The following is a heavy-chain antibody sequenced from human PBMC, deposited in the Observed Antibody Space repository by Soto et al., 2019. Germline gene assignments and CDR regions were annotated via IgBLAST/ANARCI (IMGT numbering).Heavy chain of an antibody. CDR1: GYTFTSYG. J-gene: IGHJ4*02. CDR3: AGDWVGDLAY. D-gene: IGHD4-17*01. V-gene: IGHV1-18*01. Sequence: QVQLVQSGGEVKQPGASVKVSCKTSGYTFTSYGITWVRQAPGQGLEWMGWISGYNGDTKYVQKFQGRVTLTTGTPTNTAYMEVRSLRSDDTAVYYCAGDWVGDLAYWCQGTLVTVSS. CDR2: ISGYNGDT.